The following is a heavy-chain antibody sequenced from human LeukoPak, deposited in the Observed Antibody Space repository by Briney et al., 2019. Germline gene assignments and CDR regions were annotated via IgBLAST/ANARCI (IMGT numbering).Heavy chain of an antibody. CDR3: ARDVWGYSYGTHFDY. CDR1: GGSISSYY. CDR2: IYYSGST. V-gene: IGHV4-59*01. D-gene: IGHD5-18*01. J-gene: IGHJ4*02. Sequence: PSETLSLTCTVSGGSISSYYWSWIRQPPGKGLEWIGYIYYSGSTNYNPSLKSRVTISVDTSKNQFSLKLSSVTAADTAVYYCARDVWGYSYGTHFDYWGQGTLVTVSS.